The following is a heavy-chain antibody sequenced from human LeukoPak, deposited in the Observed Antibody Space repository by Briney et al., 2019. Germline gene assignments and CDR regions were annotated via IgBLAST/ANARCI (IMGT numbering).Heavy chain of an antibody. CDR1: GFIFSTYG. J-gene: IGHJ6*02. D-gene: IGHD3-10*01. V-gene: IGHV3-23*01. Sequence: GGSLRLSCAASGFIFSTYGMTWFRQAPGRGLEWVSGISGSGLNTYYADSVKGRFTISRDNAKNSLYLQMNSLRAEDTAVYYCARVAGSGSYYYYYYGMDVWGQGTTVTVSS. CDR2: ISGSGLNT. CDR3: ARVAGSGSYYYYYYGMDV.